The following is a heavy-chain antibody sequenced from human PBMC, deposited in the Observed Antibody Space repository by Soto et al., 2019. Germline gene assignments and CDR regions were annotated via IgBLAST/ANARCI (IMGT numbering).Heavy chain of an antibody. J-gene: IGHJ5*02. D-gene: IGHD6-13*01. Sequence: SETLSITCTVSGGSISSSSYYWGWIRQPPGKGLEWIGSIYYSGSTYYNPSLKSRVTISVDTSKNQFSLKLSSVNAADTAVYYCARLVVAEAGTEYGWLDPWGQGILVTVYS. V-gene: IGHV4-39*01. CDR2: IYYSGST. CDR3: ARLVVAEAGTEYGWLDP. CDR1: GGSISSSSYY.